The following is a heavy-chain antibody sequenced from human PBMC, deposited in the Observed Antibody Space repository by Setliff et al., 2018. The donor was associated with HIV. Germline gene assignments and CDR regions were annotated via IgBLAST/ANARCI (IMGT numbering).Heavy chain of an antibody. D-gene: IGHD2-21*02. CDR3: ARGQGCGGGCHYAFEM. V-gene: IGHV4-38-2*02. CDR1: GDSISSDFY. CDR2: IYHSGNT. J-gene: IGHJ3*02. Sequence: PSETLSLTCTVSGDSISSDFYWGWIRQPPGKGLEWIGSIYHSGNTYYMPSLQSRVTISVDISKNKFSLNLNSVTAADTAVYYCARGQGCGGGCHYAFEMWGQGTMVTVSS.